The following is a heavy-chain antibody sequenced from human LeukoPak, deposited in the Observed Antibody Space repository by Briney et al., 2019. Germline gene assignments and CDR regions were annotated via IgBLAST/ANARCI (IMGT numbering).Heavy chain of an antibody. D-gene: IGHD2-21*01. CDR3: ARRPRNSPFDY. CDR2: IYPGDSET. CDR1: GYSFATYW. Sequence: GESLEISCQGSGYSFATYWIGWVRPMPGKGLEWMGIIYPGDSETRYSPSFQGQVTFSADKSISTAYLQWSSLKASDSAIYYCARRPRNSPFDYWGQGALVTVSS. V-gene: IGHV5-51*01. J-gene: IGHJ4*02.